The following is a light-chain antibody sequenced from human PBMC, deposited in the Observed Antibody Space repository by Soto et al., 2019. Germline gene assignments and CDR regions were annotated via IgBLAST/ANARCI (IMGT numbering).Light chain of an antibody. CDR2: KAS. J-gene: IGKJ1*01. Sequence: DIPMTQSPSTLSASVGDRVIITCRASQSISSWLAWYQQKPGKAPKLLIYKASSLESGVPSRFSGSGSGTEFTLTISSLQPDDFATYYCQQYNSYSQWTFGQGTKVEIK. V-gene: IGKV1-5*03. CDR3: QQYNSYSQWT. CDR1: QSISSW.